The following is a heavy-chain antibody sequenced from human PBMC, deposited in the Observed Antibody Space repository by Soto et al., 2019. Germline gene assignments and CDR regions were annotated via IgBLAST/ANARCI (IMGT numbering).Heavy chain of an antibody. J-gene: IGHJ4*02. Sequence: PGGSLRLSCAASGFTFSNAWMSWVRQAPGKGLEWVGRIKSETDGGTTDYAAPVKGRFTISRDDSKNTLYLQMNSLKTEDTAVYYCTTRTIFGVVIIGIYFDYWGQGTLVTVSS. CDR2: IKSETDGGTT. CDR3: TTRTIFGVVIIGIYFDY. CDR1: GFTFSNAW. V-gene: IGHV3-15*01. D-gene: IGHD3-3*01.